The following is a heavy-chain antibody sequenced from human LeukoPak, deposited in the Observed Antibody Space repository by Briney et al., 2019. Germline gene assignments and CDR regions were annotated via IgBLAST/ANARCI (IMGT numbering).Heavy chain of an antibody. J-gene: IGHJ5*01. CDR3: ARGALDAATPFDS. D-gene: IGHD2-15*01. CDR2: ISSSISYI. V-gene: IGHV3-21*01. CDR1: GFTFSSYS. Sequence: GGSLRLSCAASGFTFSSYSMNWVRQAPGKGLEWVSSISSSISYIYYAASLKRRFTISRDNAKKSVYLQMNSLRAEDTAVYYCARGALDAATPFDSWGQGTLVTVSS.